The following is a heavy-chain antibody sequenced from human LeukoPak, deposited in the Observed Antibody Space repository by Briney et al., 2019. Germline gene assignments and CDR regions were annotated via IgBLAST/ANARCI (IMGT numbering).Heavy chain of an antibody. CDR2: ISGSGGST. Sequence: GGSLRLSCAASGFTFSSYAMSWVRQAPGKGLEWVSAISGSGGSTYYADSVKGRFTISRDNSKNTLYLQMNSLRAEDTAAYYCAKVGRGYYDSSGYYYTLDYYGMDVWGQGTTVTVSS. CDR1: GFTFSSYA. V-gene: IGHV3-23*01. D-gene: IGHD3-22*01. CDR3: AKVGRGYYDSSGYYYTLDYYGMDV. J-gene: IGHJ6*02.